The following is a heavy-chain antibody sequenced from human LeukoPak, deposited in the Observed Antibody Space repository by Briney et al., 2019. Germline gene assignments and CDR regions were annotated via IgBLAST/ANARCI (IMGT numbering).Heavy chain of an antibody. CDR3: ARDPPESPKRYFDY. CDR1: GFAFGSYS. J-gene: IGHJ4*02. Sequence: GGSLRLSCAASGFAFGSYSMNWVRQAPRKGLEWVSSISSSSSYIYYADSVKGRFTISRDNAKNSLYLQMNSLRAEDTAVYYCARDPPESPKRYFDYWGQGTLVTVSS. V-gene: IGHV3-21*01. CDR2: ISSSSSYI.